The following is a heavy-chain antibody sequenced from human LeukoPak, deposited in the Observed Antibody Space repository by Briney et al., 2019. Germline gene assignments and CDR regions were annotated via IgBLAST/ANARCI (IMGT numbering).Heavy chain of an antibody. Sequence: GGSLRLSCAASGFTFSSYGMDWVRQAPGKGLEWVAVISYDGSNKYYADSVKGRFTISRDNSKNTLYLQMNSLRAEDTAVYYCAKSVEPWGSYRYTALDYWGQGTLVTVSS. J-gene: IGHJ4*02. CDR3: AKSVEPWGSYRYTALDY. CDR2: ISYDGSNK. D-gene: IGHD3-16*02. CDR1: GFTFSSYG. V-gene: IGHV3-30*18.